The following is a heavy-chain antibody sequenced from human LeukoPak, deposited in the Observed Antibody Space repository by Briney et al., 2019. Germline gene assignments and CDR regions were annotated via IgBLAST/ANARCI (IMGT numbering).Heavy chain of an antibody. V-gene: IGHV1-46*01. J-gene: IGHJ6*02. CDR1: VYTFTAYF. CDR3: ATWGTTVPGEFRDYGV. Sequence: ASVKVSCKASVYTFTAYFMHWVRQAAGHGVEGVGILDLLMGTVSYAQKFQVRVTMTRDTYKSTVYMELSSLTSEDTAVYYCATWGTTVPGEFRDYGVWGQGTTVTVSS. D-gene: IGHD2/OR15-2a*01. CDR2: LDLLMGTV.